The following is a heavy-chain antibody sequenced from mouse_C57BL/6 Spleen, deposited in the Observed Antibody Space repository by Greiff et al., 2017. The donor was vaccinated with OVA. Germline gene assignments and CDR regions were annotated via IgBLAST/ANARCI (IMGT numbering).Heavy chain of an antibody. D-gene: IGHD2-2*01. CDR2: IGPGSGST. CDR3: ARERPLWLRRGDDY. CDR1: GYTFTDYY. J-gene: IGHJ2*01. V-gene: IGHV1-77*01. Sequence: QVQLQQSGAELVKPGASVKISCKASGYTFTDYYINWVKQRPGQGLEWIGKIGPGSGSTYYNEKFKGKAALTEDKSSSTAYMQLSSLTSEDSAVYVCARERPLWLRRGDDYWGQGTTLTVSS.